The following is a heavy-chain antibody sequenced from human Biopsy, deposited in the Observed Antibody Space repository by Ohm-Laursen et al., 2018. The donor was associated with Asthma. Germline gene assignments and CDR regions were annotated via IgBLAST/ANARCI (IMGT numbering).Heavy chain of an antibody. CDR2: IYSGGTS. V-gene: IGHV3-53*01. CDR3: ARGDSSGWSHYYFDY. J-gene: IGHJ4*02. Sequence: SLRLSCAASGFTVSRDHMFWVRQAPGKGLEGVSVIYSGGTSHTADSVRGRFTISRDFSKNTLHLQMHSLGVEDTAVYYCARGDSSGWSHYYFDYWGQGTLVTVSS. CDR1: GFTVSRDH. D-gene: IGHD6-19*01.